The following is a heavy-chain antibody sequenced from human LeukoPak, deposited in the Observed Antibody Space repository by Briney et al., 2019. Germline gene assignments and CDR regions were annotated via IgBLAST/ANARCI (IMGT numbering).Heavy chain of an antibody. D-gene: IGHD2-15*01. CDR1: GFTFSSCA. J-gene: IGHJ4*02. CDR3: ARDSGCSGGSCAGGFGY. Sequence: GGSLRLPCSASGFTFSSCAMHWVRQAPGKGLEYVSAIRSDGGSTRYADSVKGRFTISRDNAKNSLYLQMNSLRAEDTAVYYCARDSGCSGGSCAGGFGYWGQGTLVTVSS. CDR2: IRSDGGST. V-gene: IGHV3-64*04.